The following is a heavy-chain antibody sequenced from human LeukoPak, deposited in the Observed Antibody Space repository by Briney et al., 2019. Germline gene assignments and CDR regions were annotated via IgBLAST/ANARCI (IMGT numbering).Heavy chain of an antibody. J-gene: IGHJ3*02. CDR3: ARGDYYGSGSYAYAFDI. CDR2: IIPIFGTA. Sequence: ASVMVSCKASGGTFSSYAISWVRQAPGQGLEWLGGIIPIFGTANYAQKFQGRVTITADKSTSTAYMELSSLRSEDTAVYYCARGDYYGSGSYAYAFDIWGQGTMVTVSS. V-gene: IGHV1-69*06. CDR1: GGTFSSYA. D-gene: IGHD3-10*01.